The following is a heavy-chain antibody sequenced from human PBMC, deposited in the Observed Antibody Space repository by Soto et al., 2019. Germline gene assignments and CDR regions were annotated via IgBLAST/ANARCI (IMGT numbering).Heavy chain of an antibody. J-gene: IGHJ4*02. D-gene: IGHD3-3*01. V-gene: IGHV4-34*01. Sequence: SETLSLTCAVYGGSFSGYYWSWIRQPPGKGLEWIGEINHSGSTNYNPSLKSRVTISVDTSKNQFSLKLSSVTAADTAVYYCARGRMVGRFLEWLSRGLDDWGQGTLVTVSS. CDR1: GGSFSGYY. CDR2: INHSGST. CDR3: ARGRMVGRFLEWLSRGLDD.